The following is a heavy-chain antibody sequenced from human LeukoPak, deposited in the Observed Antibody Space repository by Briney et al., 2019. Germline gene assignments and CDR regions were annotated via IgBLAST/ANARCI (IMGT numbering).Heavy chain of an antibody. D-gene: IGHD3-10*01. CDR2: IYYSGST. J-gene: IGHJ4*02. CDR3: ARLDGLWSGESAFDY. V-gene: IGHV4-59*08. CDR1: GGSISSYY. Sequence: SETLSLTCTVSGGSISSYYWSWIRQPPGKGLEWIGYIYYSGSTNYNPSLKSRVTISVDMSKNQFSLKLSSVTAADTAVYYCARLDGLWSGESAFDYWGQGTLVTVSS.